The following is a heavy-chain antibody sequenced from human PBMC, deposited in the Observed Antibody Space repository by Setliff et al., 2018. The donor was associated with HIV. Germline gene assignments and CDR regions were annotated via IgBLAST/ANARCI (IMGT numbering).Heavy chain of an antibody. CDR1: GFSISTNGVS. J-gene: IGHJ4*02. CDR3: ARMGGDLTLFAY. Sequence: SGPTLVNPTQTVTLTCSFSGFSISTNGVSVSWVRRPPGRALDWLARIDWDGETHYTTSLKTRLTISKDTTNNRVVLTMTNMDPVDTATYFCARMGGDLTLFAYWGPGTLVTVSS. D-gene: IGHD3-16*01. CDR2: IDWDGET. V-gene: IGHV2-70*19.